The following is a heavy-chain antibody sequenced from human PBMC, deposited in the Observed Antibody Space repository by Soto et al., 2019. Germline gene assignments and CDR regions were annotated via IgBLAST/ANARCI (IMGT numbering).Heavy chain of an antibody. CDR2: IYYSGST. CDR3: ARDARVPFYPGPVVQQLVPSHYYYYGMDV. CDR1: GGSISSYY. J-gene: IGHJ6*02. V-gene: IGHV4-59*01. D-gene: IGHD6-13*01. Sequence: SETLSLTCTVSGGSISSYYWSWIRQPPGKGLEWIGYIYYSGSTNYNPSLKSRVTISVDTSKNQFSLKLSSVTAADTAVYYCARDARVPFYPGPVVQQLVPSHYYYYGMDVWGQGTTVTVPS.